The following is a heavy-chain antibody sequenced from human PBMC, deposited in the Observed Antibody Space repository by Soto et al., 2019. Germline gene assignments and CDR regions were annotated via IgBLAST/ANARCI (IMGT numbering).Heavy chain of an antibody. CDR3: ARVEGMVSRYSNYRSYYYGMDV. J-gene: IGHJ6*02. CDR1: GGTFSSYA. Sequence: GASVKVSCKASGGTFSSYAISWVRQAPGQGLEWMGGITPIFGTANYAQKFQGRVTITADESTSTAYMELSSLRSEDTAVYYCARVEGMVSRYSNYRSYYYGMDVWGQGTTVTVSS. CDR2: ITPIFGTA. V-gene: IGHV1-69*13. D-gene: IGHD4-4*01.